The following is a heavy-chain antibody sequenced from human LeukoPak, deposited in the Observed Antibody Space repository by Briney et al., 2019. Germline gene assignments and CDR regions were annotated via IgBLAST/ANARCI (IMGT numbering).Heavy chain of an antibody. J-gene: IGHJ4*02. D-gene: IGHD2/OR15-2a*01. Sequence: GRSLRLSCAASAFTFTSYAMHCVRQAPGKGLEWLAFIRYDGSNTYYTDSVKGRLTVSRDDSKNTLYLQMNSLRGDDTAVYYCARDGTSYYYIYYWGQGTLVTASS. CDR1: AFTFTSYA. V-gene: IGHV3-30*04. CDR3: ARDGTSYYYIYY. CDR2: IRYDGSNT.